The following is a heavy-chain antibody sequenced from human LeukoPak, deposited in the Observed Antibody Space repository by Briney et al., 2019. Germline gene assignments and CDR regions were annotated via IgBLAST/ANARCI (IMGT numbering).Heavy chain of an antibody. D-gene: IGHD3-9*01. CDR2: INPSVGST. CDR3: FFKQKTAYEILTGYFDY. V-gene: IGHV1-46*01. CDR1: GYTFTGYY. J-gene: IGHJ4*02. Sequence: ASVKVSCKASGYTFTGYYMHWVRQAPVQGLEWMGIINPSVGSTNYAQKFQGRVTMTRDMSTSTVYMELSSLRSEDTAVYFFFFKQKTAYEILTGYFDYWGQGTLVTVSS.